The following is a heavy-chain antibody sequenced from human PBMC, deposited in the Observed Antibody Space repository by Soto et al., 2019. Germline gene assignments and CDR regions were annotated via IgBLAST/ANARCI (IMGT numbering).Heavy chain of an antibody. J-gene: IGHJ5*02. CDR3: AIFFLVAIRLRCFDL. CDR2: SIPIFGTA. CDR1: GGTFRSYA. D-gene: IGHD2-8*02. Sequence: SVKVSCKASGGTFRSYAISRVRQAPGQGLEWMGGSIPIFGTANYAQKFQGRVTITADESTSTAYMELSSLRSEDTAVYYCAIFFLVAIRLRCFDLWGQGTLVTGS. V-gene: IGHV1-69*13.